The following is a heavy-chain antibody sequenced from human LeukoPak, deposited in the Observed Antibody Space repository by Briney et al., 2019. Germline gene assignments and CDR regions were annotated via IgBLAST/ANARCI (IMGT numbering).Heavy chain of an antibody. J-gene: IGHJ4*02. D-gene: IGHD6-19*01. CDR2: ISSSSRYI. CDR3: ARDRILHSSGWYGY. V-gene: IGHV3-21*01. Sequence: PGGSLRLSCAASGFTFSSYSMNWVGQAPGQGLEWVSSISSSSRYISYAVSVKGRFTISRAKTKHSLYLQMNSLRAEDTAVYYCARDRILHSSGWYGYWGQGTLVTVSS. CDR1: GFTFSSYS.